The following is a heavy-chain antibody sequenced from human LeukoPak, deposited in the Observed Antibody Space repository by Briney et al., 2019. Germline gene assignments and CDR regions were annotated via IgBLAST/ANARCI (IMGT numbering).Heavy chain of an antibody. J-gene: IGHJ4*02. CDR3: AKDGDSSGYDLSY. V-gene: IGHV3-30*02. D-gene: IGHD3-22*01. Sequence: GGSLRLSCAASGFIFSSYGMHWVRQAPGKGLEWVAFIRYDGTKEYYADSMKGRFTISRDNSKNTLYLQMNRLRAEDTAVYFCAKDGDSSGYDLSYWGQGTLVTVSS. CDR1: GFIFSSYG. CDR2: IRYDGTKE.